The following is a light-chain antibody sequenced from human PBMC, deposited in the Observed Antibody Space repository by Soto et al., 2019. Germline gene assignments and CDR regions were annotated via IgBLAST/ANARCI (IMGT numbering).Light chain of an antibody. CDR1: QAIDSW. V-gene: IGKV1-5*01. CDR2: DAS. J-gene: IGKJ1*01. CDR3: QQYHNYPRT. Sequence: DIQMTQSPSSVSASVGYRVTITCRASQAIDSWLAWYQHKPGKAPKFLIYDASSLESGVPSRFSGSGSGTEFTLTISNLQPDDFATYFCQQYHNYPRTFGQGTKVDIK.